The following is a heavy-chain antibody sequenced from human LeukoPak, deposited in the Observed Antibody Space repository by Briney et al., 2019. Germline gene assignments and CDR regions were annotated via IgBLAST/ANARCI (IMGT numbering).Heavy chain of an antibody. J-gene: IGHJ4*02. Sequence: PSETPSLTCAVYGGSFSGYYWSWIRQPPGKGLEWIGEINHSGSTNYNPSLKSRVTISVDTSKNQFSLKLSSVTAADTAVYYCARGVGFGVVNDHFDYWGQGTLVTVSS. CDR3: ARGVGFGVVNDHFDY. V-gene: IGHV4-34*01. D-gene: IGHD3-3*01. CDR1: GGSFSGYY. CDR2: INHSGST.